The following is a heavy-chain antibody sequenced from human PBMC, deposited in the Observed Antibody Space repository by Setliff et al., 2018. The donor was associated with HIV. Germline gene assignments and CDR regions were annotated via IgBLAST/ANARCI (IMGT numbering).Heavy chain of an antibody. Sequence: GGSLRLSCAASGFTFSSYSMNWVRQAPGKGLEWVADIKQDGSEKYYVASVKGRFTTSRDIAENSLYLQMNSLRAEDTAVYYCARDFGGYCSSMSCPGLFDPWGQGTLVTVSS. V-gene: IGHV3-7*05. D-gene: IGHD2-2*01. CDR1: GFTFSSYS. J-gene: IGHJ5*02. CDR3: ARDFGGYCSSMSCPGLFDP. CDR2: IKQDGSEK.